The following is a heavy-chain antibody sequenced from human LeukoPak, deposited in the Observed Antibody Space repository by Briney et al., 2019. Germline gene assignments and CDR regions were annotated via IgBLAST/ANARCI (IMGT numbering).Heavy chain of an antibody. CDR3: ARAIGDSSGYYVYYYYYMDV. CDR1: GYTFTSYD. J-gene: IGHJ6*03. D-gene: IGHD3-22*01. V-gene: IGHV1-8*03. CDR2: MNPNSGNT. Sequence: ASVRVSCKASGYTFTSYDINWVRQATGQGLEWMGWMNPNSGNTGYAQKFQGRVTITRNTSISTAYMELSSLRSEDTAVYYCARAIGDSSGYYVYYYYYMDVWGKGTTVTVSS.